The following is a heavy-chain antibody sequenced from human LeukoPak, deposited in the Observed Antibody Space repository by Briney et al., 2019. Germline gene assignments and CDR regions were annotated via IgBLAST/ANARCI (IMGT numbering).Heavy chain of an antibody. J-gene: IGHJ6*04. Sequence: GGSLRLSCAASGFTVSSNYMSWVRQAPGKGLEWVSIIYSGGSTFYADSVKGRFTISRDNAKNSLYLQMNSLRAEDTAVYYCAELGITMIGGVWGKGTTVTISS. CDR1: GFTVSSNY. CDR3: AELGITMIGGV. D-gene: IGHD3-10*02. V-gene: IGHV3-53*01. CDR2: IYSGGST.